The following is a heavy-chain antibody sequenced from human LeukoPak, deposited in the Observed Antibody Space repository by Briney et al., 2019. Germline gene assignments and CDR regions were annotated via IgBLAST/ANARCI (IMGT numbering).Heavy chain of an antibody. J-gene: IGHJ4*02. V-gene: IGHV5-51*01. CDR2: IYPGDSDT. CDR3: ARPIGRRGSTYYAGDY. D-gene: IGHD3-3*01. Sequence: GESLKISCKGSGYSFITYWIGWVRQMPGKGLEWMGFIYPGDSDTRYSPSFQGQVTISADKSISTAYLQWSSLKASDTAMYYCARPIGRRGSTYYAGDYWGQGTLVTVSS. CDR1: GYSFITYW.